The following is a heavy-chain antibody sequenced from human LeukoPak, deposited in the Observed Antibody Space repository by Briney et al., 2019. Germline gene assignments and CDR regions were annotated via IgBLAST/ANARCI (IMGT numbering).Heavy chain of an antibody. V-gene: IGHV1-8*03. J-gene: IGHJ3*02. CDR3: ARFDSSGYYYSLDAFDI. Sequence: GASVKVSCKASGYTFTSYDINWVRQATGQGLEWMGWMNPNSGNTGYAQKFQGRVTITRNTSISTAYMELSSLRSEDTAVYYCARFDSSGYYYSLDAFDIWGQGTMVTVSS. CDR1: GYTFTSYD. D-gene: IGHD3-22*01. CDR2: MNPNSGNT.